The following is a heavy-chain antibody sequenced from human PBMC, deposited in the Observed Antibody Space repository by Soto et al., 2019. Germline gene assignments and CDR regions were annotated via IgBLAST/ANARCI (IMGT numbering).Heavy chain of an antibody. Sequence: EVQLVESGGGLVQPGGSLRLSCAASGFTFSRSWMSWVRQAPGKGLEWVANIMQDGSEKYYVDSVKGRFSISRDNVENSLNLQMNSLRVEYTAVYYCASGMCVVFITPAPYYYSYMDVWDKATTVTVSS. CDR2: IMQDGSEK. V-gene: IGHV3-7*01. CDR3: ASGMCVVFITPAPYYYSYMDV. CDR1: GFTFSRSW. J-gene: IGHJ6*03. D-gene: IGHD3-22*01.